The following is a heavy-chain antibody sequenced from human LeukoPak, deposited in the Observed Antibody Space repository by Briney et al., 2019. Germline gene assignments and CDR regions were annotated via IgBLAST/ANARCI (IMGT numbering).Heavy chain of an antibody. J-gene: IGHJ4*02. Sequence: PGGSLRLSCTASGFTFSSSTMTRVRQAPGKGLEWVSAISGSGDDTYYADSVKGRFTISRDNSKNTLYLQMNSLRAEDTAVYYCAKDWELLTYWGQGTLVTVSS. CDR2: ISGSGDDT. CDR3: AKDWELLTY. D-gene: IGHD1-26*01. CDR1: GFTFSSST. V-gene: IGHV3-23*01.